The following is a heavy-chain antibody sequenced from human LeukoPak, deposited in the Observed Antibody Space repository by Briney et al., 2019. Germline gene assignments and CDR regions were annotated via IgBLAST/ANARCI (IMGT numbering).Heavy chain of an antibody. Sequence: AAVKVSCKSSGYTFTGYYVHWVRQAPGQGLEWMGWINPNSGGTNFAEKFQGRVTMTRDTSISTAYMELSRLRSDDTAVYYCARAGGKNQAGRFDYWGQGTLVTVSS. CDR2: INPNSGGT. CDR3: ARAGGKNQAGRFDY. D-gene: IGHD3-10*01. V-gene: IGHV1-2*02. CDR1: GYTFTGYY. J-gene: IGHJ4*02.